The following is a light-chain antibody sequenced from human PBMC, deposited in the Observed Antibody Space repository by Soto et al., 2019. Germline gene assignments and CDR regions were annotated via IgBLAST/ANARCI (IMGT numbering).Light chain of an antibody. CDR3: GTWDSSLSADV. J-gene: IGLJ1*01. CDR2: ENN. CDR1: SSNIGNNY. V-gene: IGLV1-51*02. Sequence: QTVVTQPPSVSAAPGQKVTISCSGSSSNIGNNYVSWYQQLPGTAPKLLIYENNKRPSGIPDRFSGSKSGTSATLGITGLQTGDEADYYCGTWDSSLSADVFGTGTKLNVL.